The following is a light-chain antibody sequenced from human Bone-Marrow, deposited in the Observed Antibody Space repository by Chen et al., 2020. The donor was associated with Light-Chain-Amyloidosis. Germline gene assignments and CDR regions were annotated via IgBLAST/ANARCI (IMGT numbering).Light chain of an antibody. CDR3: QHCYSTPRT. V-gene: IGKV1-39*01. CDR1: QNIGNY. Sequence: DIQMTQSPSSLSASVGDKVTITCRASQNIGNYLNWYQQKPGKAPKFLISAASSLQSGVTSRFSGSGSGTDFTLTISSLEPEDFATYFCQHCYSTPRTFGGGTKVEIK. J-gene: IGKJ4*01. CDR2: AAS.